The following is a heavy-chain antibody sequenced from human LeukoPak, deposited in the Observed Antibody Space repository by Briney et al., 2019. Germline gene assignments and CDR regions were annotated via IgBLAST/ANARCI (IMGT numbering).Heavy chain of an antibody. CDR2: IIPIFGTA. CDR1: GGTFSSYA. J-gene: IGHJ5*02. Sequence: ASVKVSCKASGGTFSSYAISWVRQAPGQGLEWMGGIIPIFGTANYAQKFQGRVTITTDESTNTAYMELSSLRSEDTAVYYCAREGGAAINWFDPWGRGTLVTVSS. D-gene: IGHD3-16*01. CDR3: AREGGAAINWFDP. V-gene: IGHV1-69*05.